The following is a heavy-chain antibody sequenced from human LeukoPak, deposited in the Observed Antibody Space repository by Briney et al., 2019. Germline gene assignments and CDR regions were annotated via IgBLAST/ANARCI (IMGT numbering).Heavy chain of an antibody. J-gene: IGHJ4*02. CDR2: IYHSGST. CDR1: GGSISSGGYS. D-gene: IGHD3-16*01. CDR3: ARGRGLIFDY. V-gene: IGHV4-30-2*01. Sequence: PSQTLSLTCAVSGGSISSGGYSWSWIRQPPGKGLEWIGYIYHSGSTYYNPSLKSRVTISVDRSKNQFSLNLSSVTAADTAVYYCARGRGLIFDYWGQGTLVTVSS.